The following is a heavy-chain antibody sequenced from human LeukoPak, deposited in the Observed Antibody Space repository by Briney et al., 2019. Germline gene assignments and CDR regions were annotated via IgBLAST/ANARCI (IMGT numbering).Heavy chain of an antibody. D-gene: IGHD6-19*01. V-gene: IGHV3-7*04. CDR3: ARITYSSGWYSIWWFDP. Sequence: GGSLRLSCAASGFTFSSYWMSWVRQAPGKGLEWVANIKQDGSEKYYVDSVKGRFTISRDNAKNSLYLQMNSLRAEDPAVYYCARITYSSGWYSIWWFDPWGQGTLVTVSS. J-gene: IGHJ5*02. CDR2: IKQDGSEK. CDR1: GFTFSSYW.